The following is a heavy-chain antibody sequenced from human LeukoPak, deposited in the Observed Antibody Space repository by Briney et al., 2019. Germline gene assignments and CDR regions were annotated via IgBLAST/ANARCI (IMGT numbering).Heavy chain of an antibody. CDR3: ARRDTSGRIGRFDP. J-gene: IGHJ5*02. CDR2: IYYSGST. V-gene: IGHV4-59*01. D-gene: IGHD5-18*01. Sequence: SETLSLTCTVSGGSISSYYWSWIRQPPGKGLEWIGYIYYSGSTNYNPSLKSRVTISVDTSKNQFSLKLSSVTAADTAVYYCARRDTSGRIGRFDPWGQGTLVTVSS. CDR1: GGSISSYY.